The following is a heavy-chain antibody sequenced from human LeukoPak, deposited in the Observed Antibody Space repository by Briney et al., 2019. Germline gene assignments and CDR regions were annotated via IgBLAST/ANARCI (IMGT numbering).Heavy chain of an antibody. Sequence: SETLSLTCTVSGGSISSYYWSWIRQPAGKGLEWIGRIYTSGSTNYNPSLKSRVTMSVDTSKSQFSLKLSSVTAADTAVYYCARDRATVVTNDAFDIWGQGTMVTVSS. CDR1: GGSISSYY. V-gene: IGHV4-4*07. D-gene: IGHD4-23*01. J-gene: IGHJ3*02. CDR3: ARDRATVVTNDAFDI. CDR2: IYTSGST.